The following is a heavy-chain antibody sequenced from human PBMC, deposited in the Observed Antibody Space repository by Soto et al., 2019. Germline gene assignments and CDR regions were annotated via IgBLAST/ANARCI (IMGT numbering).Heavy chain of an antibody. CDR1: GGSIIVYY. CDR2: IYDSGSP. Sequence: LSRTCTISGGSIIVYYWSWIRQSPGQRLEWIGYIYDSGSPYYNPSLKTRVTISADTSKNQISLKLTSATAADTAVYFCARGVGSSPPRYWGRGTLVTVSS. V-gene: IGHV4-59*01. J-gene: IGHJ4*02. CDR3: ARGVGSSPPRY. D-gene: IGHD3-9*01.